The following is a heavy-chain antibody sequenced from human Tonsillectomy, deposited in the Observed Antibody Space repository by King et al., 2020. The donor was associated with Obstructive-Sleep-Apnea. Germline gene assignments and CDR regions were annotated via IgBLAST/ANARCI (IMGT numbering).Heavy chain of an antibody. CDR3: ARVLSGMDV. Sequence: VQLVESGGGLVQPGGSLRLSCAASGFTVSSNYMSWVRQALGKGLEWVSVIYSGGSTYYADSVKGRFTISRHKSKNTLYLQMNSLRAEDTAVYYCARVLSGMDVWGQGTTVTVSS. CDR2: IYSGGST. V-gene: IGHV3-53*04. CDR1: GFTVSSNY. J-gene: IGHJ6*02.